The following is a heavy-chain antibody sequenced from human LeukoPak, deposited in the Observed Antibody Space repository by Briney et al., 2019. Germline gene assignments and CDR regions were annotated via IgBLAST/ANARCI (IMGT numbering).Heavy chain of an antibody. CDR3: ARDSSRTFDI. J-gene: IGHJ3*02. Sequence: GSLRLSCAAPGFTVSSNYMNWVRQAPGKGLEWVSVIYSGGSTYYTDSVKGRFTISRDNSKNTLYLQMNSLRAEDTAVYYCARDSSRTFDIWGQGTMVTVSS. CDR2: IYSGGST. CDR1: GFTVSSNY. V-gene: IGHV3-66*01. D-gene: IGHD2-15*01.